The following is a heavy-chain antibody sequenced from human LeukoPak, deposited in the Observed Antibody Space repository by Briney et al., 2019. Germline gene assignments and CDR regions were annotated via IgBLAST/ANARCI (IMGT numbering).Heavy chain of an antibody. CDR1: GLTFSSYS. CDR3: ARGGGLDV. J-gene: IGHJ6*02. D-gene: IGHD3-16*01. Sequence: GGSLRLSCSASGLTFSSYSMNWVRQAPGKGLEWVASINHNGNVNYCVDSVKGRFTISRDNAKNSLYLQMSNLRAEDTAVYFCARGGGLDVWGQGATVTVSS. V-gene: IGHV3-7*03. CDR2: INHNGNVN.